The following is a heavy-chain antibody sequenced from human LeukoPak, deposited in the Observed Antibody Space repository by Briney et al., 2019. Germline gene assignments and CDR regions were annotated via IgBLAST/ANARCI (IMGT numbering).Heavy chain of an antibody. Sequence: GGSLRLSCAASGFTFSSYSMNRVRQAPGKGLEWVSSIGSGSNYIDYADSVKGRFTISRDNAKNSLSLQMNSLRAEDTAVYYCARDFGQQLLGKHYYYG. CDR2: IGSGSNYI. CDR3: ARDFGQQLLGKHYYYG. V-gene: IGHV3-21*01. D-gene: IGHD6-13*01. CDR1: GFTFSSYS. J-gene: IGHJ6*01.